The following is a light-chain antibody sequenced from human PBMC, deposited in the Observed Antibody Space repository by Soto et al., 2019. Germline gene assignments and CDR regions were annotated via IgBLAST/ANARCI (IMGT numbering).Light chain of an antibody. CDR1: QSVGSSF. V-gene: IGKV3-20*01. Sequence: EIVLTQSPGTLSLSPGERATLSCRASQSVGSSFLAWYQQKPGQAPRLLIYGASSRATGIPDRFSGSGSGTDFTLTISSLEPEDFAVYYCQQYGSSPYTFGQGTKVEIK. J-gene: IGKJ2*01. CDR2: GAS. CDR3: QQYGSSPYT.